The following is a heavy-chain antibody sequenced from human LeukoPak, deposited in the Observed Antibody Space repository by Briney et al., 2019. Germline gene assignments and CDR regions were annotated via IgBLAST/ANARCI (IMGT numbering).Heavy chain of an antibody. Sequence: ASVKVSCKASGYTFTSYGISWVRQAPGQGLEWMRWISAYNGNTNYAQKLQGRVTMTTDTSTSTAYMELRSLRSDDTAVYYCARQVWQQLVRDYYGMDVWGQGTTVTVSS. CDR3: ARQVWQQLVRDYYGMDV. J-gene: IGHJ6*02. CDR1: GYTFTSYG. CDR2: ISAYNGNT. D-gene: IGHD6-13*01. V-gene: IGHV1-18*01.